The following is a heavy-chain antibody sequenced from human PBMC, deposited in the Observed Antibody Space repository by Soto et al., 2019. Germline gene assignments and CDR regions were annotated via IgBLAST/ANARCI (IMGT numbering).Heavy chain of an antibody. J-gene: IGHJ3*02. D-gene: IGHD3-3*01. CDR1: GFTFSSYW. CDR2: INSDESST. V-gene: IGHV3-74*01. CDR3: ARVKGEWPRDGFDI. Sequence: EVQLVESGGGLVQPGGSLRLSCAASGFTFSSYWMHWVRQAPGKGLVWVSRINSDESSTSYADSVKGRFSISRDNAKNTLYMQMNSRRAEDTAVYYCARVKGEWPRDGFDIWGQGTMVTVSS.